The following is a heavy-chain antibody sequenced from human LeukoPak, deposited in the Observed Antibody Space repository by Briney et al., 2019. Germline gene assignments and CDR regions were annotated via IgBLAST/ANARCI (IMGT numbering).Heavy chain of an antibody. CDR3: ARDGSQYSSGWTVFDY. J-gene: IGHJ4*02. V-gene: IGHV1-46*01. D-gene: IGHD6-19*01. Sequence: ASVKVSCKASGYTFTSYYMHWVRQAPGQGLEWMGIINPSGGSTSYAQKFQGRVTMTRDMSTSTVYMELSSLRSEDTAVYYCARDGSQYSSGWTVFDYWGQGTLVTVSS. CDR2: INPSGGST. CDR1: GYTFTSYY.